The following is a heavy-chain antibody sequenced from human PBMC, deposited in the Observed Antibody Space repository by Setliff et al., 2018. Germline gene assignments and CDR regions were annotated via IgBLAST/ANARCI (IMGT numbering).Heavy chain of an antibody. J-gene: IGHJ4*02. D-gene: IGHD5-12*01. V-gene: IGHV4-39*01. CDR1: GGSISDNNYY. CDR3: GRGSRFGYSGYDCAFDY. Sequence: SETLSLTCTVSGGSISDNNYYWGWIRQSPGKELEWIGGISHSANKYYNPSFRTGVTISVDMSKNQFFLNLVSVTAADTALYYCGRGSRFGYSGYDCAFDYWGQGMLVTVSS. CDR2: ISHSANK.